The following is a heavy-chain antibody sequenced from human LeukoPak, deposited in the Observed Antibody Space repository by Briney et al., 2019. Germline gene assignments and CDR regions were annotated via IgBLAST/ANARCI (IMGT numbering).Heavy chain of an antibody. D-gene: IGHD4-17*01. CDR3: ARESQYGEATVTTPGGYYYYGMDV. J-gene: IGHJ6*02. CDR2: INHSGST. V-gene: IGHV4-34*01. Sequence: PSETLSLTCAVYGGSFSGYYWSWIRQPPGKGLEWIGEINHSGSTNYNPSLKSRVTISVDTSKNQFSLKLSSVTAADTAVYYCARESQYGEATVTTPGGYYYYGMDVWGQGTTVTVSS. CDR1: GGSFSGYY.